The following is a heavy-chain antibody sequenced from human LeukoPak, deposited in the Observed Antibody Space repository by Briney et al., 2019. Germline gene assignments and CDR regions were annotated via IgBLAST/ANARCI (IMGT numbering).Heavy chain of an antibody. V-gene: IGHV4-59*01. D-gene: IGHD3-22*01. J-gene: IGHJ3*02. CDR3: ARDRTDSSGYYYAFDI. CDR2: IYYSGGT. CDR1: GGSISSYY. Sequence: SETLSLTCTVSGGSISSYYWSWIRQPPGKGLEWIGYIYYSGGTNYNPSLKSRVTISVDTSKNQFSLKLSSVTAADTAVYYCARDRTDSSGYYYAFDIWGQGTMVTVSS.